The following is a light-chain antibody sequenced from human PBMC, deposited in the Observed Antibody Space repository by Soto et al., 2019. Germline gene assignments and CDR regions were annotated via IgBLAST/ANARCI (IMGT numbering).Light chain of an antibody. Sequence: EIVLTQSPATLSLSPGERATLSCRASQSVSNNYLAWYQQKPGQAPRLLIYDASNRATGIPARFSGSGSGTDFTLTISSLEPEDFAVYYCQQYNNWPRTFGQGTKVDIK. V-gene: IGKV3-11*01. CDR2: DAS. CDR1: QSVSNNY. CDR3: QQYNNWPRT. J-gene: IGKJ1*01.